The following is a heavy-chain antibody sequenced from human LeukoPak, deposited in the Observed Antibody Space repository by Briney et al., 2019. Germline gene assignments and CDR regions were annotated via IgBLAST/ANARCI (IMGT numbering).Heavy chain of an antibody. V-gene: IGHV1-2*06. J-gene: IGHJ5*02. CDR1: GYTFTGYY. CDR3: ASWEVGATTGNWFDP. D-gene: IGHD1-26*01. CDR2: INPNSGGT. Sequence: ASVKVSCKASGYTFTGYYTHWVRQAPGQGLEWMGRINPNSGGTNYAQKFQGRVTMTRDTSISTAYMELSRLRSDGTAVYYRASWEVGATTGNWFDPWGQGTLVTVSS.